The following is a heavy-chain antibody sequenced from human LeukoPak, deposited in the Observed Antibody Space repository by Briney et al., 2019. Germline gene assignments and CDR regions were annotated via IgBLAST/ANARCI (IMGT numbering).Heavy chain of an antibody. CDR3: ARAVERDYYDSSGCEY. V-gene: IGHV4-38-2*01. D-gene: IGHD3-22*01. CDR2: IYHSGTT. Sequence: SETLSLTCAVPGYSISSAYYWGWIRQPPGKGLEWIGSIYHSGTTYYNPSLKSRVTISVDTSRNQFSLKVNSVTAADTAVYYCARAVERDYYDSSGCEYWGQGTLVTVSS. J-gene: IGHJ4*02. CDR1: GYSISSAYY.